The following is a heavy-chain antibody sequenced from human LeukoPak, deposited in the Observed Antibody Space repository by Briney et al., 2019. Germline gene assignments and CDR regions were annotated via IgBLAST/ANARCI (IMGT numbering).Heavy chain of an antibody. CDR3: AKGGLHYFDY. CDR2: IGASGEST. V-gene: IGHV3-23*01. CDR1: GFTFSVAA. D-gene: IGHD2-15*01. J-gene: IGHJ4*02. Sequence: GGSLRLSCAASGFTFSVAAMTWVRQAPGKGLEWVSLIGASGESTYYADSVKGRFTISRDNSKNTLYLQMNSLRAEDTAVYYCAKGGLHYFDYWGQGTLVTVSS.